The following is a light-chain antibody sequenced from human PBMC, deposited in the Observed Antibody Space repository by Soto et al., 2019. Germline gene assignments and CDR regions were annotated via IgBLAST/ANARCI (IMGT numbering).Light chain of an antibody. Sequence: VLTQNQDTLSLSPGERATLSCRASQTVTSDYLAWYQQKPGQAPRLLIYGASDRATGIPDRFSASGSGTDFTLTIILLEAQDVIIYNSEVSGVLLITFCGG. CDR3: EVSGVLLIT. CDR1: QTVTSDY. V-gene: IGKV3-20*01. CDR2: GAS. J-gene: IGKJ4*01.